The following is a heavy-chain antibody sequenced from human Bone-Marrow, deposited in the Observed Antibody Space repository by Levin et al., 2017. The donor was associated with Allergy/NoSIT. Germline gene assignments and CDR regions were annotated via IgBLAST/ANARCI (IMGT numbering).Heavy chain of an antibody. CDR2: IFSGGST. CDR3: ARAPPVSVAVRHSESAVAGLGP. CDR1: GGSIGSSYSY. Sequence: SETLSLTCTVSGGSIGSSYSYWGWIRQPPGKGLEWIGNIFSGGSTYYNPSLKSRVTMSVDTSKNQFSLKLTSVTAADTAIYYGARAPPVSVAVRHSESAVAGLGPWGQGTMVTVSS. V-gene: IGHV4-39*01. D-gene: IGHD6-19*01. J-gene: IGHJ3*01.